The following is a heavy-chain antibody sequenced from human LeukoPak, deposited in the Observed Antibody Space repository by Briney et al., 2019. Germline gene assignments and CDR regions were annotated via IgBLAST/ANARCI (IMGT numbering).Heavy chain of an antibody. Sequence: PSETLSLTCTVSGGSISSSTYYWGRIRQPPGKGLEWIGSIYYSGSTYYNPSLKSRVTISVDTSKNQFSLKLTSVTAADTTVYYCARQRGSPYSGSYYYFDYWGQGTLVTVSS. CDR3: ARQRGSPYSGSYYYFDY. J-gene: IGHJ4*02. V-gene: IGHV4-39*01. CDR2: IYYSGST. CDR1: GGSISSSTYY. D-gene: IGHD1-26*01.